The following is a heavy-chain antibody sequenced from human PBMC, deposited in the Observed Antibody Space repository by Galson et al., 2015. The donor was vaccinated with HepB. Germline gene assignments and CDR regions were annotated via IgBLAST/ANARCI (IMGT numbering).Heavy chain of an antibody. V-gene: IGHV3-11*06. J-gene: IGHJ3*02. CDR2: ISSSSSYT. D-gene: IGHD3-10*01. Sequence: LRLSCAASGFTFSDYSMSWIRQAPGKGLEWVSYISSSSSYTIYADSLKGRFTISRDNAKNSLYLQMNSLGGEDTAVYYCATEGILWFGELLGAFDIWGQGTMVTVSS. CDR1: GFTFSDYS. CDR3: ATEGILWFGELLGAFDI.